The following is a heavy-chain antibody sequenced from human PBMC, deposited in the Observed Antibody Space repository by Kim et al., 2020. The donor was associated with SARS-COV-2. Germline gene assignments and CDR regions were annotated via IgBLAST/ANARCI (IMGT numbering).Heavy chain of an antibody. CDR3: ARVPSLSGWLSYYYYGMDV. D-gene: IGHD6-19*01. V-gene: IGHV3-48*03. J-gene: IGHJ6*02. CDR1: GFTFSSYE. Sequence: GGSLRLSCAASGFTFSSYEMNWVRQAPGKGLEWVSYISSSGSTIYYADSVKGRFTISRDNAKNSLYLQMNSLRAEDTAVYYCARVPSLSGWLSYYYYGMDVWGQGTTVTVSS. CDR2: ISSSGSTI.